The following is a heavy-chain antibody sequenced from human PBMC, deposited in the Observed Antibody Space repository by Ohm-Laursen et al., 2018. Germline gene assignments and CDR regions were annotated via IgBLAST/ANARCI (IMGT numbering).Heavy chain of an antibody. CDR3: ARDRTVYGVGNGLDALDV. Sequence: LSLTCATSGFNFGAHNMDWVRQAPGKGLEWVSLLWYDGSNKLYAESVKGRFTISRDTSKKTLYLQMSALSAEDTAVYYCARDRTVYGVGNGLDALDVWGQGTMVTVSS. CDR2: LWYDGSNK. J-gene: IGHJ3*01. CDR1: GFNFGAHN. D-gene: IGHD3-3*01. V-gene: IGHV3-33*01.